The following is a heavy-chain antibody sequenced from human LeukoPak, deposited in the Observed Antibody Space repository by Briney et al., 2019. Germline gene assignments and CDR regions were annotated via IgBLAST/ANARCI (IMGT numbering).Heavy chain of an antibody. CDR3: ARVWRVLRVNRGILGY. CDR1: GYTFTSYD. Sequence: ASVKVSCKASGYTFTSYDINWVRQATGQGLEWMGWMNPNSGNTGYAQKFQGRVTMTRNTSISTAYMELSSLRSEDTAVYYCARVWRVLRVNRGILGYSGQGTLVTVSS. CDR2: MNPNSGNT. J-gene: IGHJ4*02. V-gene: IGHV1-8*01. D-gene: IGHD7-27*01.